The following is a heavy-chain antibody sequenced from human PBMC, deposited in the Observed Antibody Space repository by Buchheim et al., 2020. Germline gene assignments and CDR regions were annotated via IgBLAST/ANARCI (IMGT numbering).Heavy chain of an antibody. V-gene: IGHV4-34*01. D-gene: IGHD6-19*01. J-gene: IGHJ6*02. CDR2: INHSGST. CDR3: ARVGRQLIYSSGGRYGMDV. CDR1: GGSFSGYY. Sequence: QVQLQQWGAGLLKPSETLSLTCAVYGGSFSGYYWSWIRQPPGKGLEWIGEINHSGSTNYNPSLKSRVTISVDTSKNQFSLKLSSVTAADTAVYYCARVGRQLIYSSGGRYGMDVWGQGTT.